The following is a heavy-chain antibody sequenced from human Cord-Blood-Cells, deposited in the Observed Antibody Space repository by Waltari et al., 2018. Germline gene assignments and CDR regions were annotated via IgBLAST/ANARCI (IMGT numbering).Heavy chain of an antibody. V-gene: IGHV4-34*01. CDR2: INHSGST. CDR1: GGSFSGYY. Sequence: QVQLQQWGAGLLKPSETLSLTCAVYGGSFSGYYWSWIRQPPGQGLEWIGEINHSGSTKYNPSLKSRVTISVDTSKNQFSLKLSSVTAADTAVYYCARGRFIGYYYGSGSIPFDYWGQGTLVTVSS. CDR3: ARGRFIGYYYGSGSIPFDY. D-gene: IGHD3-10*01. J-gene: IGHJ4*02.